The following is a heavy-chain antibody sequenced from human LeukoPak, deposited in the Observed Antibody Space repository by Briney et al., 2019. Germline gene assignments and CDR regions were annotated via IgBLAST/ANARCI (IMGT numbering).Heavy chain of an antibody. D-gene: IGHD6-13*01. CDR2: FDPEDGET. J-gene: IGHJ4*02. Sequence: ASVKVSCKVSGYTLTELSMHWGRQAPGKGVERMGGFDPEDGETIDAQKFQGRVTMPEDTSTDTAYMELSSLRSEDTAVYYCATSSSSWYSLQYFDYWGQGTLVTVSS. CDR3: ATSSSSWYSLQYFDY. V-gene: IGHV1-24*01. CDR1: GYTLTELS.